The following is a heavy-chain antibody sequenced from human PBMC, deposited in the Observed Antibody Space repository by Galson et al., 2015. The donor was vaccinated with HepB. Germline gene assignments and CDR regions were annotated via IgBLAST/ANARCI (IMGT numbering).Heavy chain of an antibody. D-gene: IGHD6-13*01. CDR2: IIPIFGTA. CDR3: ARAGRSSPDWFDP. Sequence: SVKVSCKASGGTFSSYAISWVRQAPGQGLGWMGGIIPIFGTANYAQKFQGRVTITADESTSTAYMELSSLRSEDTAVYYCARAGRSSPDWFDPWGQGTLVTVSS. CDR1: GGTFSSYA. V-gene: IGHV1-69*13. J-gene: IGHJ5*02.